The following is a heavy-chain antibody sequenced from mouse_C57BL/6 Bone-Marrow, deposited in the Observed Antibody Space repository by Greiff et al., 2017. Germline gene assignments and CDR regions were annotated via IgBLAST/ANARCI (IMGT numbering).Heavy chain of an antibody. CDR3: ARRWLAMDY. D-gene: IGHD2-3*01. CDR1: GYAFSSSW. Sequence: VKLQESGPELVKPGASVKISCKASGYAFSSSWMNWVKQRPGKGLEWIGRIYPGDGDTNYNGKFKGKATLTADKSSSTAYMQHSSMTSEDSAVYFCARRWLAMDYWGQGTSVTVSS. CDR2: IYPGDGDT. J-gene: IGHJ4*01. V-gene: IGHV1-82*01.